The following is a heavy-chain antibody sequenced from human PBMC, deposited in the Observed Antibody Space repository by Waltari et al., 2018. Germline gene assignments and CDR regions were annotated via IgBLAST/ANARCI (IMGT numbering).Heavy chain of an antibody. Sequence: QVQLVESGGGVVQPGGSLRLSCAASGFTFSSYGMHWVRQAPGKGLEWVAFIRYDGSNKYYADSVKGRFTISRDNSKNTLYLQMNSLRAEDTAVYYCAKLMVQGVTLDYWGQGTLVTVSS. CDR3: AKLMVQGVTLDY. D-gene: IGHD3-10*01. CDR1: GFTFSSYG. V-gene: IGHV3-30*02. J-gene: IGHJ4*02. CDR2: IRYDGSNK.